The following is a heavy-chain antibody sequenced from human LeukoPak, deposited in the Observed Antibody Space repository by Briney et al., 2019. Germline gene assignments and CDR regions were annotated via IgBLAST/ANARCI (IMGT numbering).Heavy chain of an antibody. CDR2: IRYDGRHT. CDR1: GFTFSSYD. CDR3: ASGPRGWPY. Sequence: GGSLRLSCGASGFTFSSYDMHWVRRAPGKGLEWVAGIRYDGRHTYHADSVKGRFTISRDNSKNTLYLQMESLKTEDTAVYYCASGPRGWPYWGQGTQVTVSS. V-gene: IGHV3-30*03. D-gene: IGHD6-19*01. J-gene: IGHJ4*02.